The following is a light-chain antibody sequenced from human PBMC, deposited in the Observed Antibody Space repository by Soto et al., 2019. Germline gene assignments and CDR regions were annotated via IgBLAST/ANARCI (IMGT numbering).Light chain of an antibody. CDR3: QQYGSSGYT. V-gene: IGKV3-20*01. Sequence: EIVLTQSPGTLSLSPGERATLSCRASQSVSSSYLAWYQQKPGQAPRLLIYGASSRATGIPERFSGGGFGTDLTLNISRLEPEDFAVYYCQQYGSSGYTFGQGTKLEIK. CDR2: GAS. J-gene: IGKJ2*01. CDR1: QSVSSSY.